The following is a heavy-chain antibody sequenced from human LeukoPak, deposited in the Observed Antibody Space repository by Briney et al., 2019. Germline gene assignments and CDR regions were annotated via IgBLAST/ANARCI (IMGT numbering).Heavy chain of an antibody. V-gene: IGHV1-2*02. J-gene: IGHJ4*02. CDR2: INPNSGGT. D-gene: IGHD3-9*01. Sequence: ASVKVSCKASGYTFTGYYMHWVRQAPGQGLEWMGWINPNSGGTNYAQKFQGRVTMTRDTSISTAYMELSRLRSDDTAVYYCARPQDILTGYYLPGGGEWGQGTLVTVSS. CDR1: GYTFTGYY. CDR3: ARPQDILTGYYLPGGGE.